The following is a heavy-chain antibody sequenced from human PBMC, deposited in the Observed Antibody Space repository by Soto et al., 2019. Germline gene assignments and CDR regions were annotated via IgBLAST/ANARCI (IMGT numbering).Heavy chain of an antibody. V-gene: IGHV3-23*01. D-gene: IGHD5-18*01. CDR3: AKRIQLWFSSFDY. J-gene: IGHJ4*02. CDR2: ISGSGGIT. CDR1: GFSFSSYA. Sequence: GGSLRLSCAASGFSFSSYAMSWVRQAPGKGLEWVSAISGSGGITYYADSVKGRFTISRDNSKNTLYLQMNSLRADDTAVYYGAKRIQLWFSSFDYWGQGTLVTVSS.